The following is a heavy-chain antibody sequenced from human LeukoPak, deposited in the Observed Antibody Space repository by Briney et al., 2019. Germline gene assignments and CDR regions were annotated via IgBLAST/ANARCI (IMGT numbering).Heavy chain of an antibody. CDR3: ATQLGSGYLGPSYYYYGMDV. CDR2: IEQDGSEK. CDR1: GFTFSSYW. V-gene: IGHV3-7*01. J-gene: IGHJ6*02. Sequence: GVLRLSCAASGFTFSSYWMSWVRQAPGKGLEWVANIEQDGSEKYYVDSVKGRFTISRDNAKNSLYLQMNSLRAEDTAVYYCATQLGSGYLGPSYYYYGMDVWGQGTTVTVSS. D-gene: IGHD3-3*01.